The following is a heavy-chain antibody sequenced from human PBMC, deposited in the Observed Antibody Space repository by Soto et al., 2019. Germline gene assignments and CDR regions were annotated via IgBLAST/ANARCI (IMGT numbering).Heavy chain of an antibody. Sequence: DVQLVESGGGLIQPGGSLRLSCVASGHTVSGKKYVAWVRQAPGKGPEWVSGVYDLDGTYYADSVRGRFTISIGNSRTTVWLHMRYLRPEDTALYFCATWHLREHAYDIWGRGTMVTVSS. CDR1: GHTVSGKKY. J-gene: IGHJ3*02. CDR3: ATWHLREHAYDI. D-gene: IGHD5-12*01. CDR2: VYDLDGT. V-gene: IGHV3-53*01.